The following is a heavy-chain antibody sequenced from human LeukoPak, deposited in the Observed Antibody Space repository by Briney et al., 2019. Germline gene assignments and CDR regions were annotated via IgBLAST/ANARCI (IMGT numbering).Heavy chain of an antibody. V-gene: IGHV3-23*01. CDR1: GFTFSSYG. CDR2: ISGSGGNT. J-gene: IGHJ4*02. D-gene: IGHD3-10*01. CDR3: AKDGSYYNEWADY. Sequence: PGGSLRLSCAASGFTFSSYGMSWVRQAPGKGLEWVSAISGSGGNTYHADPVKGRFTISRDNSKNTLHLQMNSLRVEDTAVYYCAKDGSYYNEWADYWGQGTLVTVSS.